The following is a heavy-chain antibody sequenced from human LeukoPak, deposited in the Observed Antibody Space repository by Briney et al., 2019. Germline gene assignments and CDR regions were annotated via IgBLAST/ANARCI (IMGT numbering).Heavy chain of an antibody. CDR3: ASMTTVTLDDAFDI. Sequence: PGGSLRLSCAASGFIFSSYGMHWVRQAPGKRLEWVALIWYDGSKSHHADSVKGRFTISRDNSKNTLYLEMNSLRAEDTAVYYCASMTTVTLDDAFDIWGQGTMVTVSS. V-gene: IGHV3-33*01. CDR1: GFIFSSYG. J-gene: IGHJ3*02. D-gene: IGHD4-17*01. CDR2: IWYDGSKS.